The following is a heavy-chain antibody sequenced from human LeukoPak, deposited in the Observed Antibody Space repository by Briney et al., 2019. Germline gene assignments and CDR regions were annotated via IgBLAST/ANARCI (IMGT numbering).Heavy chain of an antibody. CDR2: LNPSGGSS. D-gene: IGHD5-24*01. Sequence: GASGKLPCNAFGSTVTSCFMHWGLKAPVHGLEWMAILNPSGGSSNYAQKFQGRATLTRATSTGTVYMELSSLRSEDTAVYYCASVYKHGMDVWGQGTTVIVSS. V-gene: IGHV1-46*01. CDR1: GSTVTSCF. CDR3: ASVYKHGMDV. J-gene: IGHJ6*02.